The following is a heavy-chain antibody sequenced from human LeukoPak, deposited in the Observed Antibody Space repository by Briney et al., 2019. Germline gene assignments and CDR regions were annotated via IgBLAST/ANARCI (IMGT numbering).Heavy chain of an antibody. Sequence: GRSLRLSCAASGFTFDDYAMHWVRQAPGKGLEWVSGISWNSGSIGYADSVKGRFTISRDNAKNSPYLQMNSLRAEDTALYYCAKGSITMVRGVMGYWGQGTLVTVSS. CDR3: AKGSITMVRGVMGY. V-gene: IGHV3-9*01. CDR2: ISWNSGSI. J-gene: IGHJ4*02. CDR1: GFTFDDYA. D-gene: IGHD3-10*01.